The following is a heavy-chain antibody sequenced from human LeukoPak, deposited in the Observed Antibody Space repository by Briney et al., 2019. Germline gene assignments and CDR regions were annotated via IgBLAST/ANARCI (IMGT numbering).Heavy chain of an antibody. CDR3: AREEVEVIAATNYYLYGMDV. V-gene: IGHV3-48*03. Sequence: GGSLRLSCAASGFTFNIYEMNWVRQAPGRGLEWIAYITGSGTTIHYADSVKGRFTISRDNAKNTLYLQMNSLRAEDTAVYYCAREEVEVIAATNYYLYGMDVWGQGTTVTVSS. J-gene: IGHJ6*02. CDR1: GFTFNIYE. CDR2: ITGSGTTI. D-gene: IGHD2-15*01.